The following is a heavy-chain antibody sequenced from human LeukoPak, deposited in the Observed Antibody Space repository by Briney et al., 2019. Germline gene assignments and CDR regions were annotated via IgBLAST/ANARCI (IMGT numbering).Heavy chain of an antibody. CDR1: GFTFSTYG. CDR3: AKGEWYSSGHYEFDY. CDR2: ISYDASHK. J-gene: IGHJ4*02. V-gene: IGHV3-30*18. Sequence: QTGGSLRLSCAASGFTFSTYGIHWVRQAPGKGLEWVAFISYDASHKYYADSVKGRFSISRDNSKNTIYLQMNSLRPEDAAVYYCAKGEWYSSGHYEFDYWGQGTLVTVSS. D-gene: IGHD6-19*01.